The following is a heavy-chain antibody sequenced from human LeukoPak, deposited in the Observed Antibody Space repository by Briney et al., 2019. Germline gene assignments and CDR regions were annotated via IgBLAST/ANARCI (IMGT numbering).Heavy chain of an antibody. V-gene: IGHV3-74*03. D-gene: IGHD6-13*01. CDR3: ARGHIAAAGLFDY. CDR2: INGDGSST. CDR1: GFTISSYW. J-gene: IGHJ4*02. Sequence: GGSLRLSCGATGFTISSYWMHWVRQAPGKGLVWVSRINGDGSSTTYADSVKGRFTISRDNAKNSLYLQMNSLRAEDTAVYYCARGHIAAAGLFDYWGQGTLVTVSS.